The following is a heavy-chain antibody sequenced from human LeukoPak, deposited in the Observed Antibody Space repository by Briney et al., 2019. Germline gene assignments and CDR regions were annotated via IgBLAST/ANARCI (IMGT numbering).Heavy chain of an antibody. CDR3: ARPYAAAGTGDYFDY. Sequence: GGSLRLSCAASGFTFSSYAMHWVRQAPGKGLEWVAVISYDGSNKYYADSVKGRFTISRDNSKNTLYLQTNSLRAEDTAVYYCARPYAAAGTGDYFDYWGQGTLVTVSS. D-gene: IGHD6-19*01. CDR1: GFTFSSYA. CDR2: ISYDGSNK. J-gene: IGHJ4*02. V-gene: IGHV3-30-3*01.